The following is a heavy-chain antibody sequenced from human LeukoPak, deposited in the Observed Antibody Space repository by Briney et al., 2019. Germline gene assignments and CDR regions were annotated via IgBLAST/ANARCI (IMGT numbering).Heavy chain of an antibody. J-gene: IGHJ5*02. V-gene: IGHV5-51*01. CDR1: GYSINNYW. CDR3: ARQEYCSGGSCYTWFDP. D-gene: IGHD2-15*01. Sequence: GESLKISCQGSGYSINNYWIGWVRQMPGKGLEWMGIIYPADSDIRYSPSFQGQVTISADKSISTAYLQWSSLKASDTAMYYCARQEYCSGGSCYTWFDPWGQGTLVTVSS. CDR2: IYPADSDI.